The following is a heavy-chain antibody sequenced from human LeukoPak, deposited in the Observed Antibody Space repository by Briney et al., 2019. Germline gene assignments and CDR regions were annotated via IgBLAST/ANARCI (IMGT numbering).Heavy chain of an antibody. CDR2: ISYDGSNK. CDR1: GFTFSSYG. D-gene: IGHD1-26*01. CDR3: AKAQTQIVGATLDY. Sequence: PGRSLRLSCAASGFTFSSYGMHWVRQAPGKGLERVAVISYDGSNKYYADSVKGRFTISRDNSKNTLYLQMNSLRAEDTAVYYCAKAQTQIVGATLDYWGQGTLVTVSS. J-gene: IGHJ4*02. V-gene: IGHV3-30*18.